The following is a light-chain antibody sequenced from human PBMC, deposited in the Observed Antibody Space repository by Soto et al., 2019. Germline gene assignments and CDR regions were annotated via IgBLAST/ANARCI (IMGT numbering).Light chain of an antibody. CDR2: IAS. CDR3: QQSKTFPLT. CDR1: QDINSW. Sequence: DIQMTQSPSSVSASVGDRVTITCRASQDINSWLTWYQQKPGKAPKVLIYIASRLRSGVPSRFSGRGSGTDFSLTISNLQPEDFATYFCQQSKTFPLTFGGGTKVDIK. J-gene: IGKJ4*01. V-gene: IGKV1-12*01.